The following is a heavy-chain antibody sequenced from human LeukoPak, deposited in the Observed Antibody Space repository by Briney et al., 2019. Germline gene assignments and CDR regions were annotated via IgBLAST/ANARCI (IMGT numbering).Heavy chain of an antibody. CDR1: GFTFSSYA. V-gene: IGHV3-23*01. CDR2: ISGSGGST. CDR3: AKRMGPSIAATDLDY. D-gene: IGHD6-13*01. J-gene: IGHJ4*02. Sequence: PGGSLRLSCAASGFTFSSYAMSWVRQAPGEGLEWVSAISGSGGSTYYADSVKGRFTISRDNSKNTLYLQMNSLRAEDTAVYYCAKRMGPSIAATDLDYWGQGSLVTVSS.